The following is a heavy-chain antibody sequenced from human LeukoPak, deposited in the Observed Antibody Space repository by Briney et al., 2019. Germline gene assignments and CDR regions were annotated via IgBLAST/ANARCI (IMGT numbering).Heavy chain of an antibody. V-gene: IGHV3-48*04. CDR1: GFTFSSYW. J-gene: IGHJ5*02. D-gene: IGHD2-15*01. Sequence: GGSLRLSCAASGFTFSSYWMSWVRQAPGKGLEWISYISSSGSTIYYADSVRGRFTISRDNAKKSLYLQMNSLRAEDTAVYSCARGADGVSSNSRGWFDPWGQGTLVTVSS. CDR3: ARGADGVSSNSRGWFDP. CDR2: ISSSGSTI.